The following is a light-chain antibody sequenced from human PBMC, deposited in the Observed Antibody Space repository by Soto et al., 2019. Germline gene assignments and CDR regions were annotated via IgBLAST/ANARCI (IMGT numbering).Light chain of an antibody. CDR3: QQYNNWHPRT. CDR1: QSISNS. Sequence: EIVMTQSPASLSVSPGETATLSCRASQSISNSLAWYQQKPGQAPSLLIYGASTRATGIPARFSGSGSGTEFTLPISSLQSEDSALSYCQQYNNWHPRTFGQGTKLEIK. V-gene: IGKV3-15*01. J-gene: IGKJ2*01. CDR2: GAS.